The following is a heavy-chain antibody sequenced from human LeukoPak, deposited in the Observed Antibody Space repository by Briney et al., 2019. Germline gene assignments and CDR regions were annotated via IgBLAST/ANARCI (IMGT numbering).Heavy chain of an antibody. CDR2: MSYTKDTV. Sequence: GGSLRLSCAASGFTFTGHAMHWIRQAPGKGLEWVSGMSYTKDTVDYADSVKGRFTLSRDDAKSTFFLQMNSLRPEDTAFYFCTGDLRPGGTDIWGQGTTVTVSS. CDR3: TGDLRPGGTDI. V-gene: IGHV3-9*01. CDR1: GFTFTGHA. D-gene: IGHD1-1*01. J-gene: IGHJ6*02.